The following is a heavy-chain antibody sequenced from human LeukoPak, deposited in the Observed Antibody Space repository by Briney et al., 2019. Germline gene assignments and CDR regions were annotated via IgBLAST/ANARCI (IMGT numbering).Heavy chain of an antibody. Sequence: PSQTLPLTCAVSGGSISSGGYSWSWIRQPPGKGLEWIGYIYNSGSTYYNPSLKSRVTISVDTSKNQFSLKLSSVTAADTAVYYCARDEGRGAFEIWGQGTMVTVSS. CDR2: IYNSGST. J-gene: IGHJ3*02. CDR3: ARDEGRGAFEI. CDR1: GGSISSGGYS. V-gene: IGHV4-30-2*01.